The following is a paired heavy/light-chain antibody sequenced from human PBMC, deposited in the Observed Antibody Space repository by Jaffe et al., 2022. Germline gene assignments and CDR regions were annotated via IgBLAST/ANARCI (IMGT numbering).Light chain of an antibody. CDR1: KLGNKY. V-gene: IGLV3-1*01. CDR2: EDS. Sequence: SYELTQPPSVSVSPGQTASITCSGDKLGNKYACWYQQKPGQSPVLVIYEDSKRPSGIPERFSGSNSGNTATLTISGTQAMDEADYYCQAWDSSTSVVFGGGTKLTVL. CDR3: QAWDSSTSVV. J-gene: IGLJ2*01.
Heavy chain of an antibody. Sequence: QVQLQESGPGLVKPSETLSLTCTVSGASVNSGSYYWSWIRQPPGKGLEWVGHFHYSGSTNHNPSLKSRVTISGDTSKNQFSLKLSSVTAADTAVYYCARVTPGYNSGWFQTRNYYFDYWGQGTLVTVSS. CDR1: GASVNSGSYY. D-gene: IGHD6-19*01. V-gene: IGHV4-61*01. CDR3: ARVTPGYNSGWFQTRNYYFDY. J-gene: IGHJ4*02. CDR2: FHYSGST.